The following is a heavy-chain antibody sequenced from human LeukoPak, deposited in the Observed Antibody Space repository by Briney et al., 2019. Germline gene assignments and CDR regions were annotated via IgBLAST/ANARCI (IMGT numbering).Heavy chain of an antibody. D-gene: IGHD3-10*01. CDR2: LSGGGDKS. Sequence: GGSLRLSCAASGFTFFDYAMTWIRQAPGKGLEWVSALSGGGDKSFYADSVKGRFTISRDNSKNMLFLQMNSLRAEDTAVYFCAKDTRRGSGMKDGFEFWGHGTMVTVSP. CDR1: GFTFFDYA. V-gene: IGHV3-23*01. CDR3: AKDTRRGSGMKDGFEF. J-gene: IGHJ3*01.